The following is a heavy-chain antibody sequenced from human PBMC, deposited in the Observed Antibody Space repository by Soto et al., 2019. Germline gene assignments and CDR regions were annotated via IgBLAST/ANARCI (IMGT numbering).Heavy chain of an antibody. CDR1: GGSISSGGYY. V-gene: IGHV4-31*03. D-gene: IGHD3-22*01. J-gene: IGHJ4*02. Sequence: PSETLSLTCTVSGGSISSGGYYWSWIRQHPGKGLEWIGYIYYSGSTYYNPSLKSRVTISVDTSKNQFSLKLSSVTAADTAVYYCARSPRLDYYDSSGYRYFDYWGQGTLVTVSS. CDR3: ARSPRLDYYDSSGYRYFDY. CDR2: IYYSGST.